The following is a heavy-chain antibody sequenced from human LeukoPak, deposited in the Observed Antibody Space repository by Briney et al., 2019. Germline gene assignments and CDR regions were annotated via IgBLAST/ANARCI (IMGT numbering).Heavy chain of an antibody. V-gene: IGHV1-69*05. CDR2: IIPIFGTA. J-gene: IGHJ4*02. CDR1: GGTFSSYA. CDR3: AREFSGYSYDY. D-gene: IGHD5-18*01. Sequence: SVKVSCKASGGTFSSYAISWVRQAPGQGLEWMGRIIPIFGTANYAQKSQGRVTITTDESTSTAYMELSSLRSEDTAVYYCAREFSGYSYDYWGQGTLVTVSS.